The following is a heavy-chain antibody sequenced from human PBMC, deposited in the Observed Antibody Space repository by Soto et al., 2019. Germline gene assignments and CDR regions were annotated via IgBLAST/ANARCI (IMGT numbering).Heavy chain of an antibody. Sequence: QVQLVQSGAEVKKPGASVKVSCKASGYTFTSYGISWVRQAPGQGLEWMGWISAYNGNTNYAQKLQGRGTMTTDTSTSTAYMELRSLRSDDTAVYYCASTKGVAGATGQFDYWGQGTLVTVST. D-gene: IGHD6-19*01. CDR3: ASTKGVAGATGQFDY. CDR1: GYTFTSYG. CDR2: ISAYNGNT. J-gene: IGHJ4*02. V-gene: IGHV1-18*01.